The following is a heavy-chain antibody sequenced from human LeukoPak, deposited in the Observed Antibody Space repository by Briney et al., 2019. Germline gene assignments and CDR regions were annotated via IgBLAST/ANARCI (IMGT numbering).Heavy chain of an antibody. CDR3: ARGSARWFDP. J-gene: IGHJ5*02. CDR2: ISSTSSHT. CDR1: GFTFSDSY. V-gene: IGHV3-11*05. Sequence: KAGGSLRLSCAVSGFTFSDSYMSWIRQAAGKGLEWISYISSTSSHTNYADSVKGRFTISRDNAKRSLYLQMNSLRAEDTAVYYCARGSARWFDPWGQGTLVTVSS.